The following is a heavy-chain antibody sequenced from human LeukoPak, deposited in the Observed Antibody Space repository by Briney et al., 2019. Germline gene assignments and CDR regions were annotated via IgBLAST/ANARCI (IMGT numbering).Heavy chain of an antibody. CDR2: ISYDGSNK. Sequence: GGSLRLSCAASGFTFSNYGMHWVRQAPGKGLEWVAVISYDGSNKYYADSVKGRFAISRDNSKNTLYLQMNSLRAEDTAVYYCARDPSSYNYGSPRWGQGTLVTVSS. CDR3: ARDPSSYNYGSPR. D-gene: IGHD5-18*01. J-gene: IGHJ4*02. CDR1: GFTFSNYG. V-gene: IGHV3-30*03.